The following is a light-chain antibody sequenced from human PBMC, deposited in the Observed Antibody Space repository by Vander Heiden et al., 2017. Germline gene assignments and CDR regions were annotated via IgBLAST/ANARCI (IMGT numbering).Light chain of an antibody. CDR3: PAWNSSTLG. V-gene: IGLV3-1*01. CDR2: QDS. Sequence: SYELTQPPPASVSPGQTASITCSGDKLGDKYACWYQQKPGQSPVLFIYQDSKRPSGVPGRFSGANSAKRATPTISGTQAMDEADDYCPAWNSSTLGFGGGTKM. CDR1: KLGDKY. J-gene: IGLJ2*01.